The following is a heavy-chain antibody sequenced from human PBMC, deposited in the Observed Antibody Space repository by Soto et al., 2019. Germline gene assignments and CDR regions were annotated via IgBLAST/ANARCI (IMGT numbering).Heavy chain of an antibody. D-gene: IGHD3-16*02. V-gene: IGHV4-34*01. CDR3: ARGALYEYVWGSYRQYYYYGMDV. J-gene: IGHJ6*02. CDR2: INHSEST. CDR1: GGSLSGYY. Sequence: SETLSLTCAVYGGSLSGYYWSWIRQPPGKGLEWIGEINHSESTNYNPSLKSRGTISLDTSKNQFSLKLSSVTAADTAVYYCARGALYEYVWGSYRQYYYYGMDVWGQGTTVTVSS.